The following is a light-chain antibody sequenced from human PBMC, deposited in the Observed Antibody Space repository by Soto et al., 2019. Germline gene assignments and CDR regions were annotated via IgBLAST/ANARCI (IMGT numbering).Light chain of an antibody. V-gene: IGKV3-15*01. J-gene: IGKJ1*01. Sequence: ETVMTQSPATLSVSPGESATLSCRASQSVSSDLAWYQQKPGQAPRLLIFGASTRASTIPARFTGSRSGTEFTLTISSLQSEDFAVYYCQQYNNWPRTFGQGTTVEIK. CDR2: GAS. CDR3: QQYNNWPRT. CDR1: QSVSSD.